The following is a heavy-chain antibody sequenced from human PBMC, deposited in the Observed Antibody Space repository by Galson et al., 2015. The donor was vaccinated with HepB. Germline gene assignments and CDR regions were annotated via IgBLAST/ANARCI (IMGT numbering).Heavy chain of an antibody. Sequence: SLRLSCAASGFTFSGYWLSWVRQAPGKGREWVAYIKQDGSEKYSVDSVKGRFTISRDNAKNSLYLQMNNLGAEDTAVYYCARDQKSAWGGGYYYYYGLDVWGQGTTVTVSS. J-gene: IGHJ6*02. CDR1: GFTFSGYW. CDR3: ARDQKSAWGGGYYYYYGLDV. V-gene: IGHV3-7*05. D-gene: IGHD3-16*01. CDR2: IKQDGSEK.